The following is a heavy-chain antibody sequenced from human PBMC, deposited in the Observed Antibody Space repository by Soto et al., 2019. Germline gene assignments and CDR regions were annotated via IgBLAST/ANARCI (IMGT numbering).Heavy chain of an antibody. CDR2: ISSSGDDT. V-gene: IGHV3-23*01. D-gene: IGHD3-22*01. J-gene: IGHJ4*01. CDR3: ARDRIPLISVVLTDQSSPFDF. CDR1: GFTFSSHV. Sequence: GGSLRLSCAASGFTFSSHVMTWVRQAPGKGLEWVASISSSGDDTFYADSAKGRFTISRDNSKNTLYLHIHSLRAEDTSDYDCARDRIPLISVVLTDQSSPFDFGG.